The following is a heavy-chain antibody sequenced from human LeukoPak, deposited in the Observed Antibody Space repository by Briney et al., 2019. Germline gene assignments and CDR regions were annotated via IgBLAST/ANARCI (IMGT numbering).Heavy chain of an antibody. CDR3: ARGRQLWSELAPKY. V-gene: IGHV4-59*08. J-gene: IGHJ4*02. D-gene: IGHD5-18*01. CDR2: IYYSGST. CDR1: GVTISSYC. Sequence: SETLSLTCTASGVTISSYCWNWIRQPPGKGLEWIAYIYYSGSTNYHPSLKSRVTISVDTSKNQFSLKLSSVTAADTATYYCARGRQLWSELAPKYWGQGTLVTVSS.